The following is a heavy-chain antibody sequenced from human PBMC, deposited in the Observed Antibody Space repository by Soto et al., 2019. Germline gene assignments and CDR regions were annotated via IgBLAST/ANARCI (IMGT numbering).Heavy chain of an antibody. Sequence: GGSLRLSCAVCGLRVSANYMSWVRQAPGKGLEWVSGLYTGGGTYYADELKGRFTISRDNDXNSPYLQMNXLRAAXTAVYYCARDRVNDNSGYYYGMDVWGQGTTVTVSS. CDR2: LYTGGGT. CDR1: GLRVSANY. CDR3: ARDRVNDNSGYYYGMDV. D-gene: IGHD3-10*01. J-gene: IGHJ6*02. V-gene: IGHV3-53*01.